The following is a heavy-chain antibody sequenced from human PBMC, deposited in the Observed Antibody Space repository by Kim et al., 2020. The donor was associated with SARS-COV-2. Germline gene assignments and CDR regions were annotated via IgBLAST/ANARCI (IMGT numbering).Heavy chain of an antibody. CDR2: IKQDGSEK. CDR3: ARDLGYYYDSSGYYSDI. J-gene: IGHJ3*02. D-gene: IGHD3-22*01. Sequence: GGSLRLSCAASGFTFSSYWMSWVRQAPGKGLEWVANIKQDGSEKYYVDSVKGRFTISRDNAKNSLYLQMNSLRAEDTAVYYCARDLGYYYDSSGYYSDIWGQGTMVTVSS. CDR1: GFTFSSYW. V-gene: IGHV3-7*01.